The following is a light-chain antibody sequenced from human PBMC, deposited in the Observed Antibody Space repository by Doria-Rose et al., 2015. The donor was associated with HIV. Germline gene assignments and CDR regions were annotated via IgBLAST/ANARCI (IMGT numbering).Light chain of an antibody. J-gene: IGKJ1*01. CDR2: DGS. CDR1: QSISSTY. CDR3: HQYGTSWT. Sequence: TQSPGTLSLPPGERATLSCRASQSISSTYLAWYQQKPGQAPSLLIYDGSTRATGIPDRFSASGSGTDFTLTINRLEPEDFALYYCHQYGTSWTFGQGTKVEI. V-gene: IGKV3-20*01.